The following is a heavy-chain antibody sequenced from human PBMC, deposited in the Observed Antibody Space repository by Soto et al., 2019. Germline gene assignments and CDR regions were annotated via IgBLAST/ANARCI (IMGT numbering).Heavy chain of an antibody. CDR2: IYYSGST. J-gene: IGHJ5*02. CDR1: GGSISSYY. CDR3: ARGGGVVVPAASFDP. Sequence: KPSETLSLTCTVSGGSISSYYWSWIRQPPGKGLEWIGYIYYSGSTNYNPSLKSRVTISVDTSKNQFSLKLSSVTAADTAVYSCARGGGVVVPAASFDPWGQRALVTVSS. D-gene: IGHD2-2*01. V-gene: IGHV4-59*01.